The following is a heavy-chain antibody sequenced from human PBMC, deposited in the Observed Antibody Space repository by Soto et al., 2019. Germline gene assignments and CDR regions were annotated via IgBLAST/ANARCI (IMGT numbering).Heavy chain of an antibody. V-gene: IGHV3-13*01. CDR2: LSYAGDT. D-gene: IGHD3-10*01. Sequence: GGFLRLSCAASGFTLSTYDMHWVRQATGKGLEWVAALSYAGDTYYPGSVKGRFTVSRESAKNSLYLQMSSLTAGDTAVYSCAKGPHSASGYYYMDVWGKGAPVTVSS. CDR3: AKGPHSASGYYYMDV. CDR1: GFTLSTYD. J-gene: IGHJ6*03.